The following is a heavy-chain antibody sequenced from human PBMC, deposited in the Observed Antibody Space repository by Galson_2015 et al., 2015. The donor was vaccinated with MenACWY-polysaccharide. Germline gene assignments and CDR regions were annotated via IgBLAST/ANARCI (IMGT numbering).Heavy chain of an antibody. CDR1: GLIVSANY. CDR3: ARHRPRGNGMDV. J-gene: IGHJ6*02. D-gene: IGHD1-14*01. Sequence: SLRLSCAASGLIVSANYMAWFRQPPGKGLEWVSTIYSGGNTYYADSVKGRFTISRDNSKNTLYLQMNSLRADDTAMYYCARHRPRGNGMDVWGQGTTATVSS. V-gene: IGHV3-53*01. CDR2: IYSGGNT.